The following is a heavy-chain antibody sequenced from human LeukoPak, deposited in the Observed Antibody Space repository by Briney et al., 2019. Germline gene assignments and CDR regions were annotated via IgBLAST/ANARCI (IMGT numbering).Heavy chain of an antibody. D-gene: IGHD3-10*01. Sequence: PSETLSLTCAVSGVSISSNLWWTWVRQPPGKGLEWIAEIHHSGSINYNPSLKSRVTISVDKAKNQFSLNLNTVTAADTAVYYCARGGDRSFDYWGQGTLVTVSS. J-gene: IGHJ4*02. CDR1: GVSISSNLW. CDR2: IHHSGSI. V-gene: IGHV4-4*02. CDR3: ARGGDRSFDY.